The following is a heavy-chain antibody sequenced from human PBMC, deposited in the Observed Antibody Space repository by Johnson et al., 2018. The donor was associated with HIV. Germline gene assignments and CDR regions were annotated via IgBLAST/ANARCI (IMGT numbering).Heavy chain of an antibody. CDR2: IGTAGDT. D-gene: IGHD1-26*01. J-gene: IGHJ3*02. V-gene: IGHV3-13*01. CDR3: ARERYTTGLYSGSYGAFDI. Sequence: AQLVEWGGGLVQPGGSLRLSSVASGFTFGRHDMHWVRQFTGKGLEWVSAIGTAGDTYYPGSVKGRFTISRENAKNSLYLQMNSLRAGDTAVYYCARERYTTGLYSGSYGAFDIWGQGTMVTVSS. CDR1: GFTFGRHD.